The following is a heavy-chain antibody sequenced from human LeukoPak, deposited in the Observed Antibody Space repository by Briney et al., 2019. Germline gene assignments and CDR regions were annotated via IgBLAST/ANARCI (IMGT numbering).Heavy chain of an antibody. Sequence: ASVKVSCKASGYTFTGYYMLWVRQAPGQGLEWMGWINPNSGGTNYAQKFQGRVTMTRDTSISTAYMELSRLRSDDTAVYYCARDPEATVTTGGDYWGQGTLVTVSS. CDR2: INPNSGGT. V-gene: IGHV1-2*02. J-gene: IGHJ4*02. D-gene: IGHD4-17*01. CDR1: GYTFTGYY. CDR3: ARDPEATVTTGGDY.